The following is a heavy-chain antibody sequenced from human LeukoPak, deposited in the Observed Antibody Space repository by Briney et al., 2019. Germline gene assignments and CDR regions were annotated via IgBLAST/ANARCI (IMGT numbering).Heavy chain of an antibody. CDR1: GFTFSTYA. J-gene: IGHJ4*02. V-gene: IGHV3-23*01. D-gene: IGHD1-26*01. CDR3: AKGRGWAPCYFDS. CDR2: ISGTGGST. Sequence: PGGSLTLSCAASGFTFSTYAMSWVRQAPGKGLEWVSAISGTGGSTYYADSVKGRFTISRDNSKNTLYLQMNSLRAEDTAVYYCAKGRGWAPCYFDSWGQGTLVTVSS.